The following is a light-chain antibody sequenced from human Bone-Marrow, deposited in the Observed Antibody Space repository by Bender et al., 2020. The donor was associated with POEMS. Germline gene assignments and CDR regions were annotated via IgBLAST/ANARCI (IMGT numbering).Light chain of an antibody. J-gene: IGLJ2*01. CDR1: SSDVGTYNY. V-gene: IGLV2-14*01. CDR3: SSYTSSSTLV. Sequence: QSALTQPASVSGSPGQSITISCTGTSSDVGTYNYVSWYQQHPGKAPKLMIHEVSNRPSGVSVRFSGSKSGNTASLTISGLRAEDEADYYCSSYTSSSTLVFGGGTKVTVL. CDR2: EVS.